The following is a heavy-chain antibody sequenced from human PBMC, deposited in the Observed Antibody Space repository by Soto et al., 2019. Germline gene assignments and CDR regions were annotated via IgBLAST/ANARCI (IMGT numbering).Heavy chain of an antibody. CDR3: ARQRTTVVTQAYFDH. J-gene: IGHJ4*02. V-gene: IGHV4-39*01. D-gene: IGHD2-21*02. CDR2: IYYSGRT. CDR1: GESISSSSYY. Sequence: PEALSLSCMVSGESISSSSYYWGWIRDPPGNVLVWIGSIYYSGRTYYNPSFKSRVTISIDTSKNQFSLKLSSVTATDTAVYYCARQRTTVVTQAYFDHWGQGALVTVS.